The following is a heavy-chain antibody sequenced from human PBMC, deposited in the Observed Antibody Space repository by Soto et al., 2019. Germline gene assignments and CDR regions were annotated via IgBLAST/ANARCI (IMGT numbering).Heavy chain of an antibody. CDR2: IYWDDDK. V-gene: IGHV2-5*02. CDR1: GFSLSTSGVG. J-gene: IGHJ4*02. Sequence: QITLKESGPTLVKPTQTLTLTCTFSGFSLSTSGVGVGWIRQPPGKALEWLALIYWDDDKRYSPSLKSRLTXTXXTSKNQVVLTMTNMDPVDTATYYCAANWNDGAFDYWGQGTLVTVSS. D-gene: IGHD1-1*01. CDR3: AANWNDGAFDY.